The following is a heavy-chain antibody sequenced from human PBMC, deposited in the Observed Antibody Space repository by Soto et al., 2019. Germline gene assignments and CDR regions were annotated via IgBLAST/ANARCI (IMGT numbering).Heavy chain of an antibody. CDR2: ISSSSSYI. Sequence: EVQLVESGGGLVKPGGSLRLSCAASGFTFSSYSMNWVRQAPGKGLEWVSSISSSSSYIYYADSVKGRFTISRDNAKNSLYLQMNSLRAEDTAVYYCARDGGSWYRNWFEPWGQGTLVTVSS. V-gene: IGHV3-21*01. CDR3: ARDGGSWYRNWFEP. CDR1: GFTFSSYS. J-gene: IGHJ5*02. D-gene: IGHD6-13*01.